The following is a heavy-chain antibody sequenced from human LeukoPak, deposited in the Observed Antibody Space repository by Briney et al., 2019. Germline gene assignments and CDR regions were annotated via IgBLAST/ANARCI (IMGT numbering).Heavy chain of an antibody. CDR1: GGSISIYY. CDR3: ARHSGGSGSYYNDGFDY. D-gene: IGHD3-10*01. Sequence: PSETLSLTCTVSGGSISIYYWSCIRHPPGKGLGWSVYIYYSGSTNYNPSLKSRVTISVDTSKNQFSLKLGSVTAADTAVYYCARHSGGSGSYYNDGFDYWGQGTLVTVSS. CDR2: IYYSGST. V-gene: IGHV4-59*08. J-gene: IGHJ4*02.